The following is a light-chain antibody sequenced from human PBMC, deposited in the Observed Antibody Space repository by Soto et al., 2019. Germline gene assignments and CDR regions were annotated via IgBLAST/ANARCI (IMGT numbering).Light chain of an antibody. V-gene: IGKV1-5*03. Sequence: DIQMTQSPSTLSASVGDRVTITCRASQSISSWLAWYQQKPGKAPKLLIYKASSLEGGVPSRFSGSGSGTGFTLIISSLQPDDFATYYYQQYHSYSLTFGGGTKVDIK. CDR1: QSISSW. CDR3: QQYHSYSLT. CDR2: KAS. J-gene: IGKJ4*01.